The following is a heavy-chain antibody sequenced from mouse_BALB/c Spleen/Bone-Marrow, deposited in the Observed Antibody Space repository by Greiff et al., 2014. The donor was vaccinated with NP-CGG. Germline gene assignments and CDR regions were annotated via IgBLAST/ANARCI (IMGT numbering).Heavy chain of an antibody. CDR1: GYSFTGYF. V-gene: IGHV1-37*01. D-gene: IGHD2-3*01. CDR3: GRWGDGYYYAMDY. J-gene: IGHJ4*01. CDR2: INPFNGDT. Sequence: VQLQQSGPDLVKPGASVKLSCKASGYSFTGYFLNWVRRSHGKSLEWIGRINPFNGDTFYNQKFKGKATLTVDKSSTTAHMELLSLTSEDSAVYYCGRWGDGYYYAMDYWGQGTSVTVSS.